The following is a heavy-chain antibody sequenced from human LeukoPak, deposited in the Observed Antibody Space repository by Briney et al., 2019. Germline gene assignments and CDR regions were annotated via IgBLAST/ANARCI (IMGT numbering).Heavy chain of an antibody. CDR2: ISSSSSYI. Sequence: GGSLRLSCAASGFTFSSYSMNWVRQAPGKGLEWVSSISSSSSYIYYADSVKGRFTISRDNAKNSLYLQMNSLRAEDTAVYYCAKDRGWELREANWFDPWGQGTLVTVSS. V-gene: IGHV3-21*01. D-gene: IGHD1-26*01. CDR3: AKDRGWELREANWFDP. CDR1: GFTFSSYS. J-gene: IGHJ5*02.